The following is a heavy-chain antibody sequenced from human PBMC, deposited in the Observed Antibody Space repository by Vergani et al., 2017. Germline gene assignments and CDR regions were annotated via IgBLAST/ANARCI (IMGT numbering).Heavy chain of an antibody. CDR1: GYTFTSYG. CDR3: GRGGGGANGVYDPQRTGYYYYMDV. Sequence: QVQLVQSGAEVMKPGASVKVSCKASGYTFTSYGISWVRQAPGQGLEWMGWISAYNGNTNYAQKLQGRVTMTTDTSTGTAYMELRSLRSDGTAAYYCGRGGGGANGVYDPQRTGYYYYMDVWGKGTTVTVSS. V-gene: IGHV1-18*01. D-gene: IGHD2-8*01. J-gene: IGHJ6*03. CDR2: ISAYNGNT.